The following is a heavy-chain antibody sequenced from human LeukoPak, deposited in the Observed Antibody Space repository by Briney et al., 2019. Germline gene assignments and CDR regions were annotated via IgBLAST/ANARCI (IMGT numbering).Heavy chain of an antibody. V-gene: IGHV1-18*04. Sequence: ASVKVSCKASGYTFTGYYMHWVRQAPGQGLEWMGWISAYNGNTNYAQKLQGRVTMTTDTSTSTAYMELRSLRSDDTAVYYCARVDHYDFWSGYYKENWFDPWGQGTLVTVSS. CDR1: GYTFTGYY. D-gene: IGHD3-3*01. J-gene: IGHJ5*02. CDR3: ARVDHYDFWSGYYKENWFDP. CDR2: ISAYNGNT.